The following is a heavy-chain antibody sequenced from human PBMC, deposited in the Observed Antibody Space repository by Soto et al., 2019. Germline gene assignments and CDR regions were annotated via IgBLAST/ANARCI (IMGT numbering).Heavy chain of an antibody. J-gene: IGHJ3*02. CDR2: ISGSGGST. CDR1: GFTFSSYA. CDR3: AKDSRAGYDFWSGPDAFDI. Sequence: PGGSLRLSCAASGFTFSSYAMSWVRQAPGKGLEWVSAISGSGGSTYYADSVKGRFTISRDNSKNTLYLQMNSLRAEDTAVYYCAKDSRAGYDFWSGPDAFDIWGQGTMVTVSS. D-gene: IGHD3-3*01. V-gene: IGHV3-23*01.